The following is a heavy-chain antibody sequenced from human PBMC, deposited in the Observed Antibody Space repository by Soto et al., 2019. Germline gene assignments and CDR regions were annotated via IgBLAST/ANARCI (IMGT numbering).Heavy chain of an antibody. CDR1: GGSISSGNYY. Sequence: QVQLQESGPGLVKSSQTLSLTCTVSGGSISSGNYYWSWIRQHPGKGLEWIGNIYNSGSTYYNPSLKSRATILVDTSKNQISLKLKSVTAADTAVYFCAREKRGDIVVARRRWFDPWGQGTLVTVSS. D-gene: IGHD2-15*01. J-gene: IGHJ5*02. CDR3: AREKRGDIVVARRRWFDP. V-gene: IGHV4-31*03. CDR2: IYNSGST.